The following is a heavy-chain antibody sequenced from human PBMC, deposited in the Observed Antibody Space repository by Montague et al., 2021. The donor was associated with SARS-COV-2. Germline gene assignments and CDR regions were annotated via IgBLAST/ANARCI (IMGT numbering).Heavy chain of an antibody. Sequence: SETLSLTCTVSPVSDGPIRRSTYSWGWIRQSPLKGLEWIWSIDYSGNTDYNPSLKSRVTMSEDTSKSQLSLRVRSVAAADTAIYYCARDSYSRSWFKYWGQGTLVTVSS. D-gene: IGHD6-13*01. V-gene: IGHV4-39*02. CDR3: ARDSYSRSWFKY. J-gene: IGHJ1*01. CDR1: PVSDGPIRRSTYS. CDR2: IDYSGNT.